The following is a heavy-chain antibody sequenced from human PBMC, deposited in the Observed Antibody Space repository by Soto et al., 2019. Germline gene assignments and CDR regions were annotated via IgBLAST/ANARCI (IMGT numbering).Heavy chain of an antibody. D-gene: IGHD1-1*01. CDR3: AKGNSGRYYYGMDV. CDR2: ISGSADST. CDR1: GFSFSSSL. J-gene: IGHJ6*02. Sequence: GGSLRLSCAASGFSFSSSLMSWVRQAPGKGLEWVSTISGSADSTYYADSVKGRFTISRDNSKNTLYLQMNSLRAEDTAVYYCAKGNSGRYYYGMDVWGQGTTVTVSS. V-gene: IGHV3-23*01.